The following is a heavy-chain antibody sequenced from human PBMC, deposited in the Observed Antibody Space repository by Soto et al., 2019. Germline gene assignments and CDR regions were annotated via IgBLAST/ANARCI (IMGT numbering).Heavy chain of an antibody. J-gene: IGHJ6*03. Sequence: GGSLRLSCAASGFTVSSNYMSWVRQAPGKGLEWVSVIYSGGSTYYADSVRGRFTISRDNSKNTLYLQMNSLRAEDTAVYYCARDLCSGGSCYNYYYYMDVWGKGTTVTVSS. V-gene: IGHV3-66*01. CDR3: ARDLCSGGSCYNYYYYMDV. CDR1: GFTVSSNY. CDR2: IYSGGST. D-gene: IGHD2-15*01.